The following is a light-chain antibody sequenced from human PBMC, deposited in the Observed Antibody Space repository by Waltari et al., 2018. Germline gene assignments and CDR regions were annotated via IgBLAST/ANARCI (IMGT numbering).Light chain of an antibody. CDR2: GAS. CDR1: QNIFNY. V-gene: IGKV1-39*01. Sequence: DIQMTQSPSSLSASVGDRVTITCRASQNIFNYVYWYQQKPVKAPRLLISGASSLQGGVPSRFSGSGFGTDFTLTIGGLQPEDSATYYCQQTSGAPITFGRGTKVEIK. CDR3: QQTSGAPIT. J-gene: IGKJ4*01.